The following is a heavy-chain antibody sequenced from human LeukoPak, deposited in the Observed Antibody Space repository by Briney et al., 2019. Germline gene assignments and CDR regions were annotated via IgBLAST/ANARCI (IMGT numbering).Heavy chain of an antibody. J-gene: IGHJ4*02. CDR1: GGTFSNYA. D-gene: IGHD2-15*01. Sequence: SVKVSCKASGGTFSNYAVSWVRQAPGQGLEWMGGFIPVFGPANYAQKFQGRVTITADESTSTAYMELSRLRSDDTAVYYCARLEGVVVAATTMDAFDYWGQGTLVTVSS. V-gene: IGHV1-69*01. CDR2: FIPVFGPA. CDR3: ARLEGVVVAATTMDAFDY.